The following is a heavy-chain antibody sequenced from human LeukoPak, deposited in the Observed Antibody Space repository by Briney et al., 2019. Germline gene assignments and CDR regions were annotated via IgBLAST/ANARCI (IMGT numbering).Heavy chain of an antibody. CDR1: EYTFSGHF. Sequence: ASVRVSCKASEYTFSGHFIHWVRQAPGQGLEWMGWISAYNGNANYAQKLQGRVTMTTDTSTSTAYMELRSLRSDDTAVYYCARDSPSYCSGGSCYYYFDYWGQGTLVTVSS. J-gene: IGHJ4*02. D-gene: IGHD2-15*01. CDR2: ISAYNGNA. CDR3: ARDSPSYCSGGSCYYYFDY. V-gene: IGHV1-18*04.